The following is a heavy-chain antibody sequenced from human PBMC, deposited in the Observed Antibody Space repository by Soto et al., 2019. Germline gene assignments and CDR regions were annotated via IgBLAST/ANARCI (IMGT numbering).Heavy chain of an antibody. CDR2: IYYIGSA. Sequence: SETLSLTCAVSGATISSYYWSWIRQPPGKGLEWIGYIYYIGSANYNPSLKSRVSISIDTSKNQFSLKLSSVTAADTAVYYCARDQIARPQFDYWGQGTLVTVSS. D-gene: IGHD2-21*01. V-gene: IGHV4-59*01. J-gene: IGHJ4*02. CDR1: GATISSYY. CDR3: ARDQIARPQFDY.